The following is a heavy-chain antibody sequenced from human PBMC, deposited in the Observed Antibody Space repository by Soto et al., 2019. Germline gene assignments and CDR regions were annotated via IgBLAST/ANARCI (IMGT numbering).Heavy chain of an antibody. CDR3: ARGGDFKINDYSFDS. Sequence: PSETLPLTGTVGGGVISSYYWSRNKQPPGKGLQWIGYIHCSGSSNYNSSLKRRVTISVDTSKDRISLKLSSVTAAATAVYYCARGGDFKINDYSFDSRDQRTLFTVSS. CDR1: GGVISSYY. J-gene: IGHJ4*02. CDR2: IHCSGSS. V-gene: IGHV4-59*01. D-gene: IGHD1-1*01.